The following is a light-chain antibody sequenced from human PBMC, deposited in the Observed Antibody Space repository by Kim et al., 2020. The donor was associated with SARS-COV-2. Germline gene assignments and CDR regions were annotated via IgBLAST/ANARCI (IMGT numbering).Light chain of an antibody. CDR1: QDISRY. Sequence: DIQMTQSPSSLSASVGDRVTITCRASQDISRYLNWYQQKPGKAPKLLIYTASSLQSGVPSRFTGSGSATDFTLTITSLQPADVSTSYCQQTSSAPPTFGQGTKVDIK. V-gene: IGKV1-39*01. J-gene: IGKJ1*01. CDR3: QQTSSAPPT. CDR2: TAS.